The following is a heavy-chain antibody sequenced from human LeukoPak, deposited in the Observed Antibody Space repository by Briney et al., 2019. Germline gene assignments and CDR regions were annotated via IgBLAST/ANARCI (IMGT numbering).Heavy chain of an antibody. CDR1: GFNLSTYS. V-gene: IGHV3-21*01. J-gene: IGHJ2*01. CDR2: TSSSSNYI. CDR3: ARESIAVRQVVNWYFDL. D-gene: IGHD6-6*01. Sequence: GGSLRLSCAASGFNLSTYSMNWVRQAPGKGLEWVSSTSSSSNYIYYADSVKGRFTISRDNAKNSLYLQMNSLRAEDTAVYYCARESIAVRQVVNWYFDLWGRGTLVTVSS.